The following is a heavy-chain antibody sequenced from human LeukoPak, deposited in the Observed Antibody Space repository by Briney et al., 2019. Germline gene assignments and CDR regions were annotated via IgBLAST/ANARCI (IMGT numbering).Heavy chain of an antibody. CDR3: ARSSAYYNEADI. Sequence: GASVNVSCRASGYTYTSYYIHWVRQAPGQGLEWMGIINPSGGSTTYAQKFQGRLTMASDTSTSTVYMELSSLRSEDTAMYYCARSSAYYNEADIWGQGTMVTVSS. CDR1: GYTYTSYY. J-gene: IGHJ3*02. D-gene: IGHD1-26*01. CDR2: INPSGGST. V-gene: IGHV1-46*01.